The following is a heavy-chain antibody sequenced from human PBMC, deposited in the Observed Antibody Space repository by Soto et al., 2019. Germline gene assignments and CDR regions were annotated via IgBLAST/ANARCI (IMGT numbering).Heavy chain of an antibody. CDR3: ARDRNYYDSSGYYYYGMEV. D-gene: IGHD3-22*01. CDR2: IYYSGST. J-gene: IGHJ6*02. V-gene: IGHV4-59*01. CDR1: GGSISSYY. Sequence: SETLSLTCTVSGGSISSYYWSWIRQPPGKGLEWIGYIYYSGSTNYNPSLKSRVTISVDTSKNQFSLKLSSVTAADTAVYYCARDRNYYDSSGYYYYGMEVWGQGTTVTVSS.